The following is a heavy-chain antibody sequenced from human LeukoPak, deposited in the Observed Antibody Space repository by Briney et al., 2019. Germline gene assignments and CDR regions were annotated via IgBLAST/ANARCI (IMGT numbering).Heavy chain of an antibody. D-gene: IGHD3-16*01. CDR1: GFTVSSNY. J-gene: IGHJ4*02. CDR2: IYSGGST. CDR3: AKESRPNTYYDYVWGSLDY. Sequence: PGGSLRLSCAASGFTVSSNYMSWVRQAPGKGLEWVSVIYSGGSTYYADSVKGRFTISRDNSKNTLYLQMNSLRAEDTAVYYCAKESRPNTYYDYVWGSLDYWGQGTLVTVSS. V-gene: IGHV3-66*01.